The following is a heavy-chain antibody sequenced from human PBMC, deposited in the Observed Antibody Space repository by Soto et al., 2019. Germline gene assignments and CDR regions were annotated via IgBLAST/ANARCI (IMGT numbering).Heavy chain of an antibody. D-gene: IGHD6-6*01. CDR1: GFTFSTYA. J-gene: IGHJ4*02. V-gene: IGHV3-30-3*01. CDR2: ISYDGSNK. Sequence: QVQLVESGGGVVQPGRSLRLSCAASGFTFSTYAMHWVRQAPGKGLEWVAVISYDGSNKYYADSVKGRFTISRDNSKNTLYLQMNSLRAEDTAVYYCARVISNSFLGSSDYWGQGTLVTVSS. CDR3: ARVISNSFLGSSDY.